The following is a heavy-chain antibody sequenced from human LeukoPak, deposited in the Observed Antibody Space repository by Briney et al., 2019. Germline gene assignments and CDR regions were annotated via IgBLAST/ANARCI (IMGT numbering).Heavy chain of an antibody. V-gene: IGHV3-7*01. CDR2: IKQDDSEK. Sequence: GGSLRLSCAASGFIVNSNYMNWVRQAPGKGLEWVANIKQDDSEKYYVDSVRGRFTISRDNAKNSLYLQMNSLKVEDTAVYYCARGSSFGSYWGQGTLVTVSS. CDR1: GFIVNSNY. CDR3: ARGSSFGSY. D-gene: IGHD6-6*01. J-gene: IGHJ4*02.